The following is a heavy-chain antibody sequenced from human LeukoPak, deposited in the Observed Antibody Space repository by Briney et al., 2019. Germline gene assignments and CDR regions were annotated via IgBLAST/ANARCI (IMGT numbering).Heavy chain of an antibody. D-gene: IGHD3-22*01. CDR1: GGTFSSYA. V-gene: IGHV1-69*01. CDR3: AGSGYSVGSFDI. Sequence: SVKVSCKASGGTFSSYAISWVRQAPGQGLEWMGGIIPIFGTANYAQKFQGRVTITADESTSTAYMELSSLRSEDTAVYYCAGSGYSVGSFDIWGQGTMVTVSS. CDR2: IIPIFGTA. J-gene: IGHJ3*02.